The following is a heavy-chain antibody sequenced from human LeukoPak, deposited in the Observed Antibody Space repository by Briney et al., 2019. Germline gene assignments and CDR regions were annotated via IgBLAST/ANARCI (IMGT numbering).Heavy chain of an antibody. V-gene: IGHV3-21*01. CDR1: GFTFSSYS. CDR3: ARVDGGIVVVPAAISVAAFDI. J-gene: IGHJ3*02. D-gene: IGHD2-2*02. CDR2: ISSSSSYI. Sequence: GGSLRLSCAASGFTFSSYSMNWVRQAPGKGLEWVSSISSSSSYIYYADSVKGRFTISRDNAKNSLYLQMNSLRAEDTAVYYCARVDGGIVVVPAAISVAAFDIWGQGTMVTVSS.